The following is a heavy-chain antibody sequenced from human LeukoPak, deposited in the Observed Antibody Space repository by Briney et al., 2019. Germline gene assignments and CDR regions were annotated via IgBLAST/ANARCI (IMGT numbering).Heavy chain of an antibody. CDR2: IYHTGST. J-gene: IGHJ4*02. Sequence: SETLSLTCTVSXASVNTYYWNWIRQPPGKGLEWIGYIYHTGSTIYNPSLKSRVTISIDTSKNQFSLKLSSVIAADTAVYYCARGPRGGYIGYFDDWGQGTLVTVSS. D-gene: IGHD5-12*01. V-gene: IGHV4-59*02. CDR1: XASVNTYY. CDR3: ARGPRGGYIGYFDD.